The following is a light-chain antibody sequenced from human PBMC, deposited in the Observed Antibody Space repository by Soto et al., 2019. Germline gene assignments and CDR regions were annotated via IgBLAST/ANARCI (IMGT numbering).Light chain of an antibody. V-gene: IGKV3-20*01. J-gene: IGKJ1*01. CDR1: QSVDSSF. Sequence: EIVLTQSPGFLSLSPGERATLSCRASQSVDSSFFAWYQQKPGQAPRLLIYGASKRATGIPDRFSGSGSGTGVTLTISRLEPEDFAVYYCQQYVSSVTFGQGTKVEIK. CDR2: GAS. CDR3: QQYVSSVT.